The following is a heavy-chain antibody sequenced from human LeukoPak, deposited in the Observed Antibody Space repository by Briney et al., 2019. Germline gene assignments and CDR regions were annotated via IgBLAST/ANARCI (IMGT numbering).Heavy chain of an antibody. J-gene: IGHJ6*03. D-gene: IGHD3-3*01. Sequence: PGGSLRLSCAASGFTFSSYWMSWVRQAPEKGLEWVANIKQDGSEKYYVDSVKGRFTISRDNAKNSLYLQMNSLRAEDTAVYYCAREYEYYYMDVWGKGTTVTVSS. CDR1: GFTFSSYW. V-gene: IGHV3-7*01. CDR3: AREYEYYYMDV. CDR2: IKQDGSEK.